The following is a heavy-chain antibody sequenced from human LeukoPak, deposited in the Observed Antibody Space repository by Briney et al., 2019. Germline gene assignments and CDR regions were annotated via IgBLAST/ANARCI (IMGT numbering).Heavy chain of an antibody. CDR2: ISYDGSNN. CDR1: GFTFSSYA. D-gene: IGHD5-18*01. CDR3: ARDLHGYSYGYFDY. J-gene: IGHJ4*02. V-gene: IGHV3-30-3*01. Sequence: GRSLRLSCAASGFTFSSYAMHWVRQAPGKGLEWVAVISYDGSNNYYADSVKGRFNISRDNSENTLYLHMNSLRAEDTALYYCARDLHGYSYGYFDYWGQGTLVTVSS.